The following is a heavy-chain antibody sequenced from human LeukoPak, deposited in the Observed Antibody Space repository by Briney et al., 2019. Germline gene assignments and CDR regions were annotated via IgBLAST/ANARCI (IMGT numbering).Heavy chain of an antibody. V-gene: IGHV4-4*02. CDR2: IYHSGST. CDR1: GGSISSSNW. J-gene: IGHJ3*02. CDR3: ASPRYGADAFDI. Sequence: SETLSLTCAVSGGSISSSNWWSWVRQPPGKGLEWIGEIYHSGSTNYNPSLKSRVTISVDTSKNQFSLKLSSVTAADTAVYYCASPRYGADAFDIWGQGTMVTVSS. D-gene: IGHD4-17*01.